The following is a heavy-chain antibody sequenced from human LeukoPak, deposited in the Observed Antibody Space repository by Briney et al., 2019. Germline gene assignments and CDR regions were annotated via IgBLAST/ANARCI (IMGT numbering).Heavy chain of an antibody. Sequence: GGSLRLSYEASGFTFSNYGMHWVRQAPGKGLEWVSSIDSSGGYMFYADSVKGRFIISRDNAKDSLYLQMNSLRVEDTAVYYCLRGDRRDYWGQGTLVTVSS. V-gene: IGHV3-21*06. CDR3: LRGDRRDY. J-gene: IGHJ4*02. CDR2: IDSSGGYM. CDR1: GFTFSNYG.